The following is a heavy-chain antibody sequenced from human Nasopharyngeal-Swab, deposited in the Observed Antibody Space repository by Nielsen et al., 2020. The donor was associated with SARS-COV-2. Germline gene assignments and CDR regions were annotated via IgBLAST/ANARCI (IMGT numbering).Heavy chain of an antibody. Sequence: SVKVSCKASGGTFSSYAISWVRQAPGQGLEWMGGIIPIFGTASYAQKFQGRVTITADESTSTAYMELSSLRSEDTAVYYCARDLYSSSSGGWFDPWGQGTLVTVSS. CDR3: ARDLYSSSSGGWFDP. CDR2: IIPIFGTA. J-gene: IGHJ5*02. D-gene: IGHD6-6*01. V-gene: IGHV1-69*13. CDR1: GGTFSSYA.